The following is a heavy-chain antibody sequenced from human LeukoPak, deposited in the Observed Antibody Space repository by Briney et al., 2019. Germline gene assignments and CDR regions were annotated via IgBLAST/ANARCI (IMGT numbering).Heavy chain of an antibody. CDR2: IYYSGST. V-gene: IGHV4-39*01. J-gene: IGHJ4*02. Sequence: PSETLSLTCTVSGGSISSSSYHWGWIHQPPGKGLEWIGSIYYSGSTYYNPSLKSRVTISVDTSKNQFSLKLSSVTAADTAVYYCAGGYSYGSFDYWGQGTLVTVSS. D-gene: IGHD5-18*01. CDR3: AGGYSYGSFDY. CDR1: GGSISSSSYH.